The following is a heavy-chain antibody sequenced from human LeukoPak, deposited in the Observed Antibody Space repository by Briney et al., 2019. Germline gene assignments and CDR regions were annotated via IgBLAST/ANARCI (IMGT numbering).Heavy chain of an antibody. Sequence: SETLSLTCAVSGGSVSSGSYYWSWIRQPPGTGLEWIGYIYYSGSTNYNPSLKSRVTISVDTSKNQFSLKLSSVTAADTAVYYCARAVVPAASYFDYWGQGTLVTVSS. CDR2: IYYSGST. J-gene: IGHJ4*02. V-gene: IGHV4-61*01. CDR1: GGSVSSGSYY. CDR3: ARAVVPAASYFDY. D-gene: IGHD2-2*01.